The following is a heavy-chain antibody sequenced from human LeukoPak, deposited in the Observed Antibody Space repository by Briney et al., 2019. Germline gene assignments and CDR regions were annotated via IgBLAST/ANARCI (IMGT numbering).Heavy chain of an antibody. CDR3: ARDRRPTIYGGLDS. J-gene: IGHJ4*02. CDR2: IKHDGSDS. CDR1: GFTFSDYY. Sequence: PGGSLRLSCAASGFTFSDYYMSWIRQAPGKGLAWVANIKHDGSDSFYVDSVKGRFTISRDNSENSLYLQMHSLRVEDTAMYFCARDRRPTIYGGLDSWGQGTVVTVSS. D-gene: IGHD4-17*01. V-gene: IGHV3-7*01.